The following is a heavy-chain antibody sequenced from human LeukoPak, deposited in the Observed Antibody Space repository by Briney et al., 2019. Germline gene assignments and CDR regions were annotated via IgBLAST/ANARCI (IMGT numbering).Heavy chain of an antibody. V-gene: IGHV3-11*01. J-gene: IGHJ4*02. Sequence: GGSLRLSCAASGFTFSDYYMSWIRQAPGKGLEWVSYISSSGSTIYYADSVKGRFTISRDNAKNSLYLQMNSLRAEDTAVYYCARDRIVATNRFLRALDYWGQGTLVTVSS. CDR3: ARDRIVATNRFLRALDY. D-gene: IGHD5-12*01. CDR1: GFTFSDYY. CDR2: ISSSGSTI.